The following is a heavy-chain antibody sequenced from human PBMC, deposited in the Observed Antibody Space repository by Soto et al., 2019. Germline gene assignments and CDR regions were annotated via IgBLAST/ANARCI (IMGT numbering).Heavy chain of an antibody. CDR3: ATSRLWFGELFKDYYYGMDV. Sequence: QVQLVQSGAEVKKPGSSVTVSCKASGGTFSSYAISWVRQAPGQGLEWMGGSIPIFGTANYAQKFQGRVTITADKSTSTAYMELSSVRSEDTAVYYCATSRLWFGELFKDYYYGMDVWGQGTTVTVSS. CDR2: SIPIFGTA. J-gene: IGHJ6*02. D-gene: IGHD3-10*01. V-gene: IGHV1-69*06. CDR1: GGTFSSYA.